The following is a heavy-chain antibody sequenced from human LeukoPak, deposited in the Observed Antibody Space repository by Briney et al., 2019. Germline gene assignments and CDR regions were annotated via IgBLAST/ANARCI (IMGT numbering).Heavy chain of an antibody. J-gene: IGHJ4*02. Sequence: SETLSLTCTVSGYSISSDYYWGWIRQPPGKGLEWIGSIHHSGSTYYNPSLKSRVTISVDTSKNQFSLKLSSVTAADTAVYYCARVGPENPRGWLQPFDYWGQGTLVTVSS. V-gene: IGHV4-38-2*02. CDR1: GYSISSDYY. D-gene: IGHD5-24*01. CDR3: ARVGPENPRGWLQPFDY. CDR2: IHHSGST.